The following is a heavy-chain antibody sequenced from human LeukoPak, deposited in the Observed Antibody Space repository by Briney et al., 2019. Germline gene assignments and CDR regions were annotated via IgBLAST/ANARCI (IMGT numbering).Heavy chain of an antibody. J-gene: IGHJ2*01. D-gene: IGHD3-22*01. CDR3: ARDRRHTMIVVGREGWYFDL. CDR2: ISSSRSYI. Sequence: GGSLRLSCAASGFSFSTYSMNWVRQTPGKGLEWVSSISSSRSYIYYADSVKGRFTISRDNAKNSLYLQMNSLSAEDTAVYYCARDRRHTMIVVGREGWYFDLWGRGTLVTVSS. CDR1: GFSFSTYS. V-gene: IGHV3-21*01.